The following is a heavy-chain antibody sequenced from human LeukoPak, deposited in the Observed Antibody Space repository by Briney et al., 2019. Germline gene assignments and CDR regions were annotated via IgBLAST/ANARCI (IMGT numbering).Heavy chain of an antibody. D-gene: IGHD4-23*01. CDR3: AKDLLRWSFDY. CDR2: IHGSDDNT. Sequence: GGSLRLSCAASGFTFSSNAMTWVRQAPGKGLEWVSAIHGSDDNTHYADSVKGRFTISRDKSKNTLYLQMNSLRADDPAVYYCAKDLLRWSFDYWGQGTLVTVSS. CDR1: GFTFSSNA. J-gene: IGHJ4*02. V-gene: IGHV3-23*01.